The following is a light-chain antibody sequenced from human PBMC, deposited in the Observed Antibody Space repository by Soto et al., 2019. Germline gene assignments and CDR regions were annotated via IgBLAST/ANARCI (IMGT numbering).Light chain of an antibody. CDR3: QQSYSTLIYT. CDR2: GTS. CDR1: QSIGEY. J-gene: IGKJ2*01. V-gene: IGKV1-39*01. Sequence: DLPMTQSPSSLSASVGDRVTITCRASQSIGEYLNWYQQKPGKAPRLLIYGTSSLQSGVPSRFRGSGSQTDFSLTIDNLQPEDFATYYCQQSYSTLIYTFGQGTKLEIK.